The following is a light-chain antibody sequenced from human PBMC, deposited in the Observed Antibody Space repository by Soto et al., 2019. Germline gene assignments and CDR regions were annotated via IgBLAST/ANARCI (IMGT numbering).Light chain of an antibody. CDR2: GNS. V-gene: IGLV1-40*01. J-gene: IGLJ1*01. CDR3: PYYGSRISPDV. CDR1: SSNIGAGYD. Sequence: QSVLTQPPSVSGAPGQRVTISCTGSSSNIGAGYDVHWYQQLPGTAPKLLIYGNSNRPSGVPDRFSGSKSGTSASLAITGHHDEDAADYYHPYYGSRISPDVFGTGTKLTVL.